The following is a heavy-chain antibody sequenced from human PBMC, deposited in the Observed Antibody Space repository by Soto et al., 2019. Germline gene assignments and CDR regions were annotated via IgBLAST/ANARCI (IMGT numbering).Heavy chain of an antibody. V-gene: IGHV4-59*01. CDR1: GGSIISYY. D-gene: IGHD3-10*01. J-gene: IGHJ6*02. Sequence: PSETLSLTCTVSGGSIISYYWGWIRPPPGKGLEWIGYIYYSGSTNYNPSLKSRVTISVDTSKNQFSLKLSSVTAADTAVYYCARVPITMVRGVMGEYYYYYYGMDVWGQGTTVTVSS. CDR2: IYYSGST. CDR3: ARVPITMVRGVMGEYYYYYYGMDV.